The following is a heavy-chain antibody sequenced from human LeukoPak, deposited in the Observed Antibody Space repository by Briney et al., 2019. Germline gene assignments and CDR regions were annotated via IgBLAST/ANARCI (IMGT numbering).Heavy chain of an antibody. CDR1: GFTFSSCA. CDR2: ISESGGNT. J-gene: IGHJ4*02. Sequence: GGSLRLSCAASGFTFSSCAMTWVRQAPGKGLEWVSSISESGGNTFYADSVKGRFTISRDNSKNTLSLQMDSLRAEDTAFYYCAKGNSAYYYESWGQGTLVTVAS. CDR3: AKGNSAYYYES. V-gene: IGHV3-23*01. D-gene: IGHD1/OR15-1a*01.